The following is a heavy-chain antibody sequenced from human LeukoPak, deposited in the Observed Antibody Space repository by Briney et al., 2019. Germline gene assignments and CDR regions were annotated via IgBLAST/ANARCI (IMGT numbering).Heavy chain of an antibody. D-gene: IGHD3/OR15-3a*01. V-gene: IGHV4-59*01. Sequence: SETLSLTCTVSGGSISSYYWSWIRQPPGKGLEWIGYIYYSGSTNYNPSLKSRVTISVDTSKNQFSPKLSSVTAADTAVYYCARATDWGYYYGMDVWGKGTTVTVSS. J-gene: IGHJ6*04. CDR1: GGSISSYY. CDR3: ARATDWGYYYGMDV. CDR2: IYYSGST.